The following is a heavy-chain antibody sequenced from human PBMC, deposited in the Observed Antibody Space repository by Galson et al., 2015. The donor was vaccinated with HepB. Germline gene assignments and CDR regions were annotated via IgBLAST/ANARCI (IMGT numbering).Heavy chain of an antibody. Sequence: TLSLTCTVSGGSISSGGYYWSWIRQHPGKGLEWIGYIYYSGSTHYNPSLKSRVTISLDTPKNRFSLKLSSVTAADTAVYYCARVLEERFDPWGQGTLVTVSS. V-gene: IGHV4-31*03. CDR1: GGSISSGGYY. CDR2: IYYSGST. J-gene: IGHJ5*02. D-gene: IGHD1-26*01. CDR3: ARVLEERFDP.